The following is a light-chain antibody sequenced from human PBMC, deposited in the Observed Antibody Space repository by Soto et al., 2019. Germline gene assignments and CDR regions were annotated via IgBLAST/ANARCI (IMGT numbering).Light chain of an antibody. CDR2: RNN. CDR1: SSNIGSNY. CDR3: GGWGDSLSGPV. V-gene: IGLV1-47*01. Sequence: QSVLTQPPSASGTPGQRVNISCSGSSSNIGSNYVYWYRQFPGTAPKLLIQRNNQRPSGVPARFSGSKSGTSASLAISGLRSEDEADYYCGGWGDSLSGPVFGGGTQLTVL. J-gene: IGLJ2*01.